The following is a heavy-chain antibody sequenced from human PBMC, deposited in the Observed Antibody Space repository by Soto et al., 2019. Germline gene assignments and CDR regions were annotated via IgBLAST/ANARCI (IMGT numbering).Heavy chain of an antibody. J-gene: IGHJ5*02. CDR1: GGSFSGYY. Sequence: SETLSLTCAVYGGSFSGYYWSWIRQPPGKGLEWIGEINHSGSTNYNPSLKSRVTISVDTSKNQFSLKLSSVTAADTAVYYCARSGFGEQLYNWFDPWGQGTLVTVSS. V-gene: IGHV4-34*01. CDR2: INHSGST. CDR3: ARSGFGEQLYNWFDP. D-gene: IGHD3-10*01.